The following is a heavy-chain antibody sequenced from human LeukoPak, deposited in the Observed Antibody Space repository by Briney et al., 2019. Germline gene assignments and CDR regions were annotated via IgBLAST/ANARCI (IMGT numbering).Heavy chain of an antibody. D-gene: IGHD3-3*01. Sequence: GGSLRLSCAASGFTFSSYAMSWVRQAPGKGLEWVSAISGSGGSTYYADSVKGRFTISRDNSKNTLYLQMNSLRAEDTAVYYCTKTTIFGVVILRAGFDYWGQGTLVTVSS. J-gene: IGHJ4*02. CDR1: GFTFSSYA. V-gene: IGHV3-23*01. CDR3: TKTTIFGVVILRAGFDY. CDR2: ISGSGGST.